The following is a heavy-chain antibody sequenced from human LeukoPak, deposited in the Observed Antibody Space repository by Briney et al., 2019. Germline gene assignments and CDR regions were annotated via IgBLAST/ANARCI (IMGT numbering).Heavy chain of an antibody. Sequence: SSYGMHWVRQPPGKGLEWIGSIYYSGSTYYNPSLKSRVTISVDTSKNQFSLKLSSVTAADTAVYYCARALPITIFGVVINQSRTGYFDLWGRGTLVTVSS. J-gene: IGHJ2*01. V-gene: IGHV4-39*07. D-gene: IGHD3-3*01. CDR2: IYYSGST. CDR1: SSYG. CDR3: ARALPITIFGVVINQSRTGYFDL.